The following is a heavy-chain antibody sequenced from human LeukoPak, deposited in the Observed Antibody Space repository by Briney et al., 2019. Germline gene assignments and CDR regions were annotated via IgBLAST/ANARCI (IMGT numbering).Heavy chain of an antibody. D-gene: IGHD6-13*01. CDR2: INPNSGGT. V-gene: IGHV1-2*02. Sequence: GASVKVSCKASGYTFTGYYMHWVRQAPGQGLEWMGWINPNSGGTNYAQKFQGRVTMTRDTSISTAYMELSRLRSDDTAVYYCARGGRGPRYSSSWYLGYGGQGTLVTVSS. CDR1: GYTFTGYY. J-gene: IGHJ4*02. CDR3: ARGGRGPRYSSSWYLGY.